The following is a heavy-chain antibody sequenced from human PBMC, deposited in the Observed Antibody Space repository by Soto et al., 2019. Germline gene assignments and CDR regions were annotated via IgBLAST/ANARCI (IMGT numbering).Heavy chain of an antibody. V-gene: IGHV4-34*01. CDR1: GGSFSGCY. D-gene: IGHD3-22*01. CDR3: ARGLPGYDDSSGYNWGAAFDI. Sequence: SETLSLTCAVYGGSFSGCYWSWIRQPPGKGLEWIGEINHSGSTNYNPSLKSRVTISVDTSKNQFSLKLSSVTAADTAVYYCARGLPGYDDSSGYNWGAAFDIWGQGTMVTVSS. J-gene: IGHJ3*02. CDR2: INHSGST.